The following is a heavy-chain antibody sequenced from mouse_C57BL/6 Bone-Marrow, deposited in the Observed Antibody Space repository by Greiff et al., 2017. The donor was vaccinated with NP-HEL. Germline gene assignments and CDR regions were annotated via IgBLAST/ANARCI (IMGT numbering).Heavy chain of an antibody. V-gene: IGHV1-15*01. CDR3: NELGWFAY. CDR1: GYTFTDYE. Sequence: VQLQESGAELVRPGASVTLSCKASGYTFTDYEMHWVKQTPVHGLEWIGAIDPETGGTAYNQKFKGKAILTADKSSSTAYMELRSLTSEDSAVYYCNELGWFAYWGQGTLVTVSA. CDR2: IDPETGGT. D-gene: IGHD4-1*01. J-gene: IGHJ3*01.